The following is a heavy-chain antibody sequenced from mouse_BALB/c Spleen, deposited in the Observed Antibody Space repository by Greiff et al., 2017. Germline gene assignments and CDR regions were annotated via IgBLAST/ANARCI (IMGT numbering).Heavy chain of an antibody. D-gene: IGHD2-4*01. CDR2: IDPANGNT. Sequence: VQLQQSGAELVKPGASVKLSCTASGFNIKDTYMHWVKQRPEQGLEWIGRIDPANGNTKYDPNFQGKATITADTSSNTAYLQLSSLTSEDTAVYYCANDYRFAYWGQGTLVTVSA. CDR3: ANDYRFAY. V-gene: IGHV14-3*02. J-gene: IGHJ3*01. CDR1: GFNIKDTY.